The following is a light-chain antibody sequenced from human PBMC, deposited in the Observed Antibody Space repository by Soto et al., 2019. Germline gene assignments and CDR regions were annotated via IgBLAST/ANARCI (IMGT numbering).Light chain of an antibody. CDR3: TSYTTSSTYV. CDR1: SSDVGSYNY. J-gene: IGLJ1*01. V-gene: IGLV2-14*03. Sequence: QSALTQPASVSGSPGQSITIFCTGTSSDVGSYNYVSWYQQHPGRAPTLMIYDVSSRPSGVSNRFSGSKSGSTASLTISGLQAEDEADYFCTSYTTSSTYVFGTGTKVTVL. CDR2: DVS.